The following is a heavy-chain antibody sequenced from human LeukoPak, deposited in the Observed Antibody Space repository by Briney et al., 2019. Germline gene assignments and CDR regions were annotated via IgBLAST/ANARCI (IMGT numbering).Heavy chain of an antibody. CDR2: ISGSGGST. Sequence: GGSLRLSCAASGFTFSSYAMSWVRQAPGKGLEWVSAISGSGGSTYYADSVKGRFTISRDNSKNTLYLQMNSLRAEDTAAYYCAKAYTGYSGAARGYFDLWGRGTLVTVSS. CDR1: GFTFSSYA. CDR3: AKAYTGYSGAARGYFDL. V-gene: IGHV3-23*01. D-gene: IGHD5-12*01. J-gene: IGHJ2*01.